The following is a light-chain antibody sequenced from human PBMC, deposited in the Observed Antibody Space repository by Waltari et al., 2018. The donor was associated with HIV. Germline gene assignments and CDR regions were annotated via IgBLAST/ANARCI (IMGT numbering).Light chain of an antibody. CDR3: VGWDSRLRGYV. CDR2: KDS. CDR1: SSNIENDN. J-gene: IGLJ1*01. Sequence: QPVLTQPPSASGTPGQRVTISCSGSSSNIENDNVYWYQQFPGAAPKLLPYKDSQRPSGVPDRFTGSKAGTSASLAIGGLRSEDEADYYCVGWDSRLRGYVFGTGTKVTVL. V-gene: IGLV1-47*01.